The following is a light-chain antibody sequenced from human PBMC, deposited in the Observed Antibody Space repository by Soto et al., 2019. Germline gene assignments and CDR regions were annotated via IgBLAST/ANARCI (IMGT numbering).Light chain of an antibody. CDR3: PQYNNWPLT. V-gene: IGKV3-15*01. J-gene: IGKJ4*01. CDR1: QTVNNN. Sequence: EIVMTQSPATLSVSPRERATLSCRASQTVNNNLAWYQQKPGQAPRLLIYGASARATGIPARFSGSGSGTEFTLSISSLQSEDFAVYYCPQYNNWPLTFGGGTKVEIK. CDR2: GAS.